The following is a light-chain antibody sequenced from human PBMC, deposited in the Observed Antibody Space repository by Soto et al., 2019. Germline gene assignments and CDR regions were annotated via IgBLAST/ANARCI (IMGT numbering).Light chain of an antibody. CDR2: SNN. CDR1: SSNIGSNT. J-gene: IGLJ3*02. V-gene: IGLV1-44*01. Sequence: QSVLTQPPSASGTPGQRVTISCSGSSSNIGSNTVNWYQQLPGTAPKLLIYSNNQRPSGVPDRFSGSKSGTSASLDISGLHSPDDADYPSPAWDASLNGWVFGGGTKVTV. CDR3: PAWDASLNGWV.